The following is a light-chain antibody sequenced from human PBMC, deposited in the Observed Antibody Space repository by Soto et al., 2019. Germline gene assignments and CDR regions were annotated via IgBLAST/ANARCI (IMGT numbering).Light chain of an antibody. CDR2: AAS. CDR1: QSISSY. CDR3: QQRYSTTWT. J-gene: IGKJ1*01. Sequence: DIQMTQSASTLSASVGDRVTITCRASQSISSYLNWYQQKPGKAPKLLIYAASSLQSGVPSRFSGIGSGTDCTLTISSLKPEDFATYDGQQRYSTTWTFGQGTKVDIK. V-gene: IGKV1-39*01.